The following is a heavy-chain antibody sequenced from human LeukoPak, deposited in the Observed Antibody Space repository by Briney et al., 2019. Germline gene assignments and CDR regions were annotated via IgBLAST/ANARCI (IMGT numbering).Heavy chain of an antibody. CDR2: IFPGDSDT. D-gene: IGHD3-16*01. V-gene: IGHV5-51*01. Sequence: GESLKISCKGSGYSFTNYWIGWVRHMPGKGLEWMGIIFPGDSDTRYSPSFQGQVTISADKSISTAYLQWSSLKASDTAMFYCARVSYDYIWGIIYYFDYWGQGTLVTVSS. CDR3: ARVSYDYIWGIIYYFDY. J-gene: IGHJ4*02. CDR1: GYSFTNYW.